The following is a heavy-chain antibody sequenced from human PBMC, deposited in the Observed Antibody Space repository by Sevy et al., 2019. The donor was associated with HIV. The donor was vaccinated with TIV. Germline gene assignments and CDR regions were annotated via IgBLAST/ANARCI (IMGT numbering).Heavy chain of an antibody. CDR3: VRGGGYGDY. CDR1: GFTFSSRW. D-gene: IGHD5-18*01. Sequence: GGSLRLSCAASGFTFSSRWMNWVRQAPGKGLEWVANIKEYGSESLHMDSVRGRFTISRDNAKTSLYLQMNNLRAEDTALYYCVRGGGYGDYWGQGTLVTVSS. J-gene: IGHJ4*02. V-gene: IGHV3-7*01. CDR2: IKEYGSES.